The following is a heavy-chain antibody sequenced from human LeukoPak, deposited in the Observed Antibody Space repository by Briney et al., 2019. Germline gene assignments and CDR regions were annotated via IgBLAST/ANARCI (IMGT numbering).Heavy chain of an antibody. V-gene: IGHV4-59*12. J-gene: IGHJ4*02. CDR2: IYYSGSA. Sequence: PSETLSLTCTVSGGSISTYYWSWIRQPPGKGLEWIGYIYYSGSANYNPSLKSRVTISVDTSKNQFSLKLSSVTAADTAVFYCARGVNRVDYWGQGTLVTVSS. D-gene: IGHD1-14*01. CDR3: ARGVNRVDY. CDR1: GGSISTYY.